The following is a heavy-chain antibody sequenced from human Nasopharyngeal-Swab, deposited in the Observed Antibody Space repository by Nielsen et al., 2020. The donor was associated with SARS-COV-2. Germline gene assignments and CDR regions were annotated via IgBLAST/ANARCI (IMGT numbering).Heavy chain of an antibody. V-gene: IGHV4-38-2*02. CDR2: MYHSGTT. Sequence: SETLSLTCTVSGYSIRSDSSWGWIRQPPGKGLEWIGYMYHSGTTYYNPSLKSRVTISRDTSKNQLSLTLTSVTAADTGVYYCARDVTGYLQCDSWGRGSLVTVSS. CDR1: GYSIRSDSS. J-gene: IGHJ4*02. CDR3: ARDVTGYLQCDS. D-gene: IGHD3-9*01.